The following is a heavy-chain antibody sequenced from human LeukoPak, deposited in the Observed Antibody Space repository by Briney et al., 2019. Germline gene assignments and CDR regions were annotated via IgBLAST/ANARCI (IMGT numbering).Heavy chain of an antibody. D-gene: IGHD3-9*01. CDR1: GFTFSNYA. J-gene: IGHJ4*02. Sequence: PGASLGLSCAASGFTFSNYAMSWVRQAPGKGLEWVSAITGSGGNTYYADSVKGRFTISGDNSKNTVFLQMNSLRAEDTAVYYCAKWGDYDILTGYYVSDYWGQGTLVTVSS. CDR2: ITGSGGNT. V-gene: IGHV3-23*01. CDR3: AKWGDYDILTGYYVSDY.